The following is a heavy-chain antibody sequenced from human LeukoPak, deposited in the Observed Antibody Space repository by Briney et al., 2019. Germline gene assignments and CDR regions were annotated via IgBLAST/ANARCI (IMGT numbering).Heavy chain of an antibody. CDR2: IYHSGST. D-gene: IGHD1-26*01. CDR3: ARGVGQAGPFDY. V-gene: IGHV4-30-2*01. CDR1: GGSISSDGYS. J-gene: IGHJ4*02. Sequence: SETLSLTCAVSGGSISSDGYSWSWIRQPPGKGLEWIGYIYHSGSTYYNPSLKSRVTISVDRSKNQFSLKLSSVTAADTAVYYYARGVGQAGPFDYWGQGTLVTVSS.